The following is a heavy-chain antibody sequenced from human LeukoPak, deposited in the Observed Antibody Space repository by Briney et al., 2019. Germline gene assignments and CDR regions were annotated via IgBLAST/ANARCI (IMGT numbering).Heavy chain of an antibody. CDR3: AKDPSAPGGDYYYYMDV. CDR1: GFTFSSYG. Sequence: PGGSLRLSCAASGFTFSSYGMHWVRQAPGKGLEWVAFIRYDGSNKYYADSVKGRFTISRDNSKNTLYLQMNSLRAEDTAVYYCAKDPSAPGGDYYYYMDVWGKGTTVTISS. D-gene: IGHD2-2*01. V-gene: IGHV3-30*02. J-gene: IGHJ6*03. CDR2: IRYDGSNK.